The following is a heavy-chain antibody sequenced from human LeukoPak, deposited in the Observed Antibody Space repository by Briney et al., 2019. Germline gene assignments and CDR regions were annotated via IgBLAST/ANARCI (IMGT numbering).Heavy chain of an antibody. Sequence: SETLSLTCTVSGGSISSYYWSWIRQPPGKGLEWIGDVYYSGSTNYNPSLKRRVTISVDTSNNKFSLKLTSLTAADTAVYYCVRHLSAGRPAFDIWGQGTMVTVSS. V-gene: IGHV4-59*08. J-gene: IGHJ3*02. CDR3: VRHLSAGRPAFDI. CDR2: VYYSGST. CDR1: GGSISSYY. D-gene: IGHD2-15*01.